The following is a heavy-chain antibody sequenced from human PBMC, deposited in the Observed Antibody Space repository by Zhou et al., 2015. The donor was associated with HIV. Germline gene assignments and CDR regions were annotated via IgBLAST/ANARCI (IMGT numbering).Heavy chain of an antibody. Sequence: QVQLVQSGAEVKKPGSSVKVSCKTSGDTFSAYSISWVRQAPGQGLEWMGVITPILGTRKYAQKFQGRVTVSADRSTSTAYMELRSLRSEDTAVYYCARDRGAARPGWRYFDLWGRGTLVTVSS. CDR1: GDTFSAYS. D-gene: IGHD6-6*01. J-gene: IGHJ2*01. CDR3: ARDRGAARPGWRYFDL. CDR2: ITPILGTR. V-gene: IGHV1-69*06.